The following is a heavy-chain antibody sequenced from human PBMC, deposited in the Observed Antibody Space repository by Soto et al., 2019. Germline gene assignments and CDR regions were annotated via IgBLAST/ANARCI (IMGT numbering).Heavy chain of an antibody. CDR3: AKDRVVRGVITQETSY. CDR2: ISGSAGSA. V-gene: IGHV3-23*01. Sequence: GGSLRLSCAASGFTFSSYAMSWVRQAPGEGLEWVSTISGSAGSAYYADSVKGRFTISRDNSKNTLYLQMNSLRAEDTALYYCAKDRVVRGVITQETSYWGQGTLVTVSS. J-gene: IGHJ4*02. CDR1: GFTFSSYA. D-gene: IGHD3-10*01.